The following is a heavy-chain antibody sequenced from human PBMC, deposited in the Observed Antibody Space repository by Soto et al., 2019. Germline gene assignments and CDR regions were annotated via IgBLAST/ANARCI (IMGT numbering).Heavy chain of an antibody. V-gene: IGHV4-34*01. CDR3: ASYGRGLYDYGYYFHH. J-gene: IGHJ4*02. Sequence: SETLSLTCAVYGGSFSDYYWTWIRQPPGRGLEWIGEIHHSGSTNYNPSLKSRVTISLDTSKNQFSLKLSSVTAADAAVYYCASYGRGLYDYGYYFHHWGQG. CDR2: IHHSGST. D-gene: IGHD3-16*01. CDR1: GGSFSDYY.